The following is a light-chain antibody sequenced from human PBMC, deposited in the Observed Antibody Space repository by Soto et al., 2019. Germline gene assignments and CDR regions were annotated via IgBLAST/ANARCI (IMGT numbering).Light chain of an antibody. V-gene: IGKV3-20*01. Sequence: EIVLTQSPGTQSLSPGERATLSCRASQSVTNSYLTWYQQKPGQAPRLLIYAASIRATGIPDRFSGSGSGRDFTLTISRLEPEEAAVYYCQQYGSAPGPFGQGTKVDIK. J-gene: IGKJ1*01. CDR3: QQYGSAPGP. CDR2: AAS. CDR1: QSVTNSY.